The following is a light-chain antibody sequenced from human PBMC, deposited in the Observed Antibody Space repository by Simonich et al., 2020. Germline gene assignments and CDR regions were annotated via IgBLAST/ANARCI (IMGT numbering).Light chain of an antibody. Sequence: QSALTQPASVSWSPGQSITISCTGTSSDVGGYNYVSWYQQNPVKAPKILIYDVSKRRSGVSNRFSCSKSGNTASLTISGLQAEDEADYYCSSYTSSSTWVFGGGTKLTVL. J-gene: IGLJ3*02. V-gene: IGLV2-14*01. CDR2: DVS. CDR3: SSYTSSSTWV. CDR1: SSDVGGYNY.